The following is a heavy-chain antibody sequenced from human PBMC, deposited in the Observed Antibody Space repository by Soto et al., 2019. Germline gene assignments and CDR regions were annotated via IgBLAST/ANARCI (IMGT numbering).Heavy chain of an antibody. Sequence: QVQLVQSGAEVKKPGSSVKVSCKASGGTFSSYTISWVRQAPGQGLEWMGRIIPILGIANYAQKFQGRVTITGDKSTSTAYMELSSLRSEDTAVYYCAREVAGDSDFDYWGQGTLVTVSA. CDR3: AREVAGDSDFDY. D-gene: IGHD6-19*01. CDR1: GGTFSSYT. CDR2: IIPILGIA. V-gene: IGHV1-69*08. J-gene: IGHJ4*02.